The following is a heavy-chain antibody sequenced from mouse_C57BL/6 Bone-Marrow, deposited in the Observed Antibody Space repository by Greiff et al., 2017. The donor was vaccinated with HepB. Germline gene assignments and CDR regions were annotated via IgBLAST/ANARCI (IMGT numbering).Heavy chain of an antibody. J-gene: IGHJ3*01. CDR1: GYTFTSYW. D-gene: IGHD2-3*01. V-gene: IGHV1-55*01. Sequence: VQLQQPGAELVKPGASVKMSCKASGYTFTSYWITWVKQRPGQGLEWIGDIYPGSGSTNYNEKFKSKATLTVDTSSSTAYMQLSSLTSEDSAVYYCALYDGYFQAWFAYWGQGTLVTVSA. CDR3: ALYDGYFQAWFAY. CDR2: IYPGSGST.